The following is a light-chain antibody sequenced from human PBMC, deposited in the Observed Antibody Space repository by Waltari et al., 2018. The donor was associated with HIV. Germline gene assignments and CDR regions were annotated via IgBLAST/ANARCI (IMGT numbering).Light chain of an antibody. CDR3: ASYGGRNNRVL. CDR2: EVD. Sequence: QSALTQPPSASGSPEQSVTLSCTGTRSDIGNYAYVSWYQQHPGKAPNLLIYEVDKRPSGVPDRFSGSKSGDTASLTVSGLQAEDEADYYCASYGGRNNRVLFGGGTRLTVL. J-gene: IGLJ2*01. V-gene: IGLV2-8*01. CDR1: RSDIGNYAY.